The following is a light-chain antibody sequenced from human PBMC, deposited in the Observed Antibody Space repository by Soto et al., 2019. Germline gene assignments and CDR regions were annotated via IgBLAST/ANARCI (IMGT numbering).Light chain of an antibody. J-gene: IGLJ1*01. Sequence: QAVVTQPPSVSGAPGQRVSISCTGSSSNVGAGFDVHWYQQLPRAAPKLLIFRNTNRPSGVPDRFSGSKSGTSASLAITGLQVEDEADYYCQSYDSSLSAYVFGTGTKVTVL. CDR1: SSNVGAGFD. CDR2: RNT. V-gene: IGLV1-40*01. CDR3: QSYDSSLSAYV.